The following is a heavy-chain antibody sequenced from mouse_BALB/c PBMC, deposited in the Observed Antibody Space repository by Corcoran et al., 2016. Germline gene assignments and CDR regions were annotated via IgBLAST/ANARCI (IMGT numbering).Heavy chain of an antibody. Sequence: EVQLQQSGAELVKPGASVKLSCTASGFNIKDTYMHWVKQRPEQDLEWIGRIDPANGNTKYDPKFQGKATITADTSSNTAYLQLSSLTSEDTAVYYCANGDWYFDVWGAGTTVTVSS. CDR1: GFNIKDTY. J-gene: IGHJ1*01. CDR2: IDPANGNT. V-gene: IGHV14-3*02. CDR3: ANGDWYFDV.